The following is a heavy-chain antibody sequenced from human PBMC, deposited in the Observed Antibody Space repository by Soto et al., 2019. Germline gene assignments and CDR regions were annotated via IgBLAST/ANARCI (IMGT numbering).Heavy chain of an antibody. CDR2: IYYSGST. J-gene: IGHJ4*02. D-gene: IGHD2-2*01. Sequence: LSLTCTVSGGSISSFYWSWFRQPPGKGLEWIGNIYYSGSTNYNPSLKSRVTMSVDTSKNQFSLNLSSVTAADTAVYYCARRTTSSMWIFDYWGQGTLVTVSS. CDR3: ARRTTSSMWIFDY. V-gene: IGHV4-59*01. CDR1: GGSISSFY.